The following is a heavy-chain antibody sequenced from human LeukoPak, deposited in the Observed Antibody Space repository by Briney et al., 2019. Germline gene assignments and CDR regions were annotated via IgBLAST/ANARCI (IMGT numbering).Heavy chain of an antibody. D-gene: IGHD2-2*01. CDR1: GFTFSSYW. Sequence: GGSLRLSCAASGFTFSSYWMSWVRQAPGKGLEWVANIKQDGSEKYYVNSVKGRFTISRDNAKNSLYLQMNSLRAEDTAVYYCARDDCSSISCYHNWFDPWGQGTLVTVSS. J-gene: IGHJ5*02. CDR2: IKQDGSEK. V-gene: IGHV3-7*01. CDR3: ARDDCSSISCYHNWFDP.